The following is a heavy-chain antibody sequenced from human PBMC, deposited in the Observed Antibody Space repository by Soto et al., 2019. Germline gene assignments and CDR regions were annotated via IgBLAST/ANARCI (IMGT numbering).Heavy chain of an antibody. CDR3: ARDLYRRYSSSSGRYHWFDP. CDR1: GDSVSSNSAA. CDR2: TYYRSKWYN. D-gene: IGHD6-6*01. V-gene: IGHV6-1*01. J-gene: IGHJ5*02. Sequence: TCAISGDSVSSNSAAWNWIRQSPSRGLEWLGRTYYRSKWYNDYAVSVKSRITINPDTSKNQFSLQLNSVTPEDTAVYYCARDLYRRYSSSSGRYHWFDPWGQGTLVTVSS.